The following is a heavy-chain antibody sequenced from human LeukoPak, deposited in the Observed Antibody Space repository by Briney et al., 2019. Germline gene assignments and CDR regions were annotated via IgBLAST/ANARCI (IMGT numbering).Heavy chain of an antibody. D-gene: IGHD3-10*01. CDR1: GGSISSSSYY. J-gene: IGHJ6*03. CDR2: IYYSGST. V-gene: IGHV4-39*01. CDR3: ARHVATMVRGVNYYYYYMDV. Sequence: PSETLSLTCTVSGGSISSSSYYWGWIRQPPGKGLEWIGCIYYSGSTYYNPSLKSRVTISVDTSKTQFSLKLSSVTAADTAVYYCARHVATMVRGVNYYYYYMDVWGKGTTVTVSS.